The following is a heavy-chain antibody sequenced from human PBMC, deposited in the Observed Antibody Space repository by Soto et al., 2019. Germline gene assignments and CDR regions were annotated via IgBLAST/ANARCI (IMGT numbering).Heavy chain of an antibody. D-gene: IGHD3-22*01. Sequence: EVQLVESGGGLVQPGRSLRLSCAASGFTFDDYAMHWVRQAPGKGLEWVSGISWNSGSIGYADSVKGRFTISRDNAKNSLYLQMNSLRAEDTALYYCAKDSVAMIVVVTSGEWAFDIWGQGTMVTVSS. J-gene: IGHJ3*02. CDR2: ISWNSGSI. CDR1: GFTFDDYA. CDR3: AKDSVAMIVVVTSGEWAFDI. V-gene: IGHV3-9*01.